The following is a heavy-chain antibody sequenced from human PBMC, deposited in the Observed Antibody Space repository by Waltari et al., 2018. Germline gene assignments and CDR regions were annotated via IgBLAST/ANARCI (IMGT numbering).Heavy chain of an antibody. V-gene: IGHV3-48*03. J-gene: IGHJ4*02. CDR2: ISSSGSTI. CDR1: GFTFSSYE. Sequence: EVQLVESGGGLVQPGGSLRLSCAASGFTFSSYEMIWVRQAPGKGLEGVSYISSSGSTIYYADSVKGRFTISRDNAKNSLYLQMNSLRAEDTAVYYCARDGGYCSSTSCSPFDYWGQGTLVTVSS. CDR3: ARDGGYCSSTSCSPFDY. D-gene: IGHD2-2*01.